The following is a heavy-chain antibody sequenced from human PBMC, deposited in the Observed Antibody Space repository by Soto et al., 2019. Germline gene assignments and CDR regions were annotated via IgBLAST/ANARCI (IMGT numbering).Heavy chain of an antibody. V-gene: IGHV2-5*02. D-gene: IGHD3-22*01. CDR2: IYWDDDK. CDR1: GFSLSTSGVG. CDR3: AHIAYLGYSRWFDP. Sequence: QITLKESGPTLVKPTQTLTLTCTFSGFSLSTSGVGVGWIRQPPGKALEWLALIYWDDDKRYSPSLKRRLTITKDTSKNQVVLTMTNMDPVDTATYYCAHIAYLGYSRWFDPWGQGTLVTVSS. J-gene: IGHJ5*02.